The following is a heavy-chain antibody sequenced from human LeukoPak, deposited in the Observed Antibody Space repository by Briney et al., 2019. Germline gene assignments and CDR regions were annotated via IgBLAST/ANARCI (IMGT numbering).Heavy chain of an antibody. J-gene: IGHJ4*02. CDR2: IYYSGST. Sequence: SETLSLTCTVSGGSISSFYWSWIRQPPGKGLESIGYIYYSGSTNYNPSLKSRVAMSVDTSKNQFSLKLNSVTAADTAVYYCARGVVIAPQTFDYWGQGTLVTVSS. CDR1: GGSISSFY. V-gene: IGHV4-59*01. CDR3: ARGVVIAPQTFDY. D-gene: IGHD2-21*01.